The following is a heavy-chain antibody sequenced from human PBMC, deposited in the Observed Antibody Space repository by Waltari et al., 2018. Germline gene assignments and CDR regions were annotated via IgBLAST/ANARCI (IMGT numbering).Heavy chain of an antibody. CDR1: GDSISSNYY. J-gene: IGHJ4*02. V-gene: IGHV4-31*03. Sequence: QVQLQESGPGLVKPSQTLSLTCTVSGDSISSNYYWTWIRQHPGKGLEWIGNIYNRGNTDYNPSLKSRLTISLDTSKNQFSLQLTSVSAADTAVYYGAREPLYWGQGTLVTVSS. CDR2: IYNRGNT. CDR3: AREPLY.